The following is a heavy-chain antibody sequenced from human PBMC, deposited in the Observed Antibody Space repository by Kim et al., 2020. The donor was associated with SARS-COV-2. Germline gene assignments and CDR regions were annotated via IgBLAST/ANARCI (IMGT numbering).Heavy chain of an antibody. CDR1: GGSFSGYY. J-gene: IGHJ4*02. CDR3: ARGNMVRGVIVLDFDY. V-gene: IGHV4-34*01. D-gene: IGHD3-10*01. Sequence: SETLSLTCAVYGGSFSGYYWSWIRQPPGKGLEWIGEINHSGSTNYNPSLKSRVTISVDTSKNQFSLKLSSVTAADSAVYYCARGNMVRGVIVLDFDYWGQGTLVTVSS. CDR2: INHSGST.